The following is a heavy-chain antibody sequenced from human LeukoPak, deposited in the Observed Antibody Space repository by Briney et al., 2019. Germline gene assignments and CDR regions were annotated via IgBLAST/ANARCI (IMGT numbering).Heavy chain of an antibody. CDR1: GGSFSGYY. CDR2: IYYSGST. J-gene: IGHJ4*02. Sequence: SETLSLTCAVYGGSFSGYYWSWIRQPPGKGLEWIGYIYYSGSTNYNPSLKSRVTISVDTSKNQFSLKLSSVTAADTAVYYCATYYYDSSGHFDYWGQGTLVTVSS. D-gene: IGHD3-22*01. CDR3: ATYYYDSSGHFDY. V-gene: IGHV4-59*01.